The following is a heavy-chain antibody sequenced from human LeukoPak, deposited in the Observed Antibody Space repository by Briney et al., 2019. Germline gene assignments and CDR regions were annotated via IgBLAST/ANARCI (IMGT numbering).Heavy chain of an antibody. D-gene: IGHD5-18*01. CDR1: GGSISSYY. J-gene: IGHJ6*02. CDR3: ARGYSYGYSYYYYYGMDV. Sequence: SETLSLTCTVSGGSISSYYWGWIRQPPGKGLEWIGSIYYSGSTYYNPSLKSRVTISVDTSKNQFSLKLSSVTAADTAVYYCARGYSYGYSYYYYYGMDVWGQGTTVTVSS. CDR2: IYYSGST. V-gene: IGHV4-39*07.